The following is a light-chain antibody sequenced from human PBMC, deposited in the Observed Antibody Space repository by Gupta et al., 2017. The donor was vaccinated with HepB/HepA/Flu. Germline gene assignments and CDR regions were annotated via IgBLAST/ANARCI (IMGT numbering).Light chain of an antibody. Sequence: EVVMTQSPDTLSLSPGERVTLSCRATQKITSGHLPGHQYKPGQAPRLLIYVASSRGTGIPDTFSGSASGTDFTLTIRRLEPEDLRRPRSLKIYGFGGGTKVEIK. CDR2: VAS. CDR1: QKITSGH. CDR3: LKIYG. J-gene: IGKJ4*01. V-gene: IGKV3-20*01.